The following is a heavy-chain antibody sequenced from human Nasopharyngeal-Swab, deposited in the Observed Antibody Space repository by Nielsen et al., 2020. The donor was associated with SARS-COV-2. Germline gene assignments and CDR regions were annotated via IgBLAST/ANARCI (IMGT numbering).Heavy chain of an antibody. V-gene: IGHV1-69*13. CDR1: VGTFSSYA. Sequence: SVKVSCKASVGTFSSYAISWVRQAPGQGLKWMGGIIPIFGTANYAQKFQGRVTITADESTSTAYMELSSLRSEDTAVYYCARLPHTAMVKAYFDYWGQGTLVTVSS. J-gene: IGHJ4*02. CDR2: IIPIFGTA. CDR3: ARLPHTAMVKAYFDY. D-gene: IGHD5-18*01.